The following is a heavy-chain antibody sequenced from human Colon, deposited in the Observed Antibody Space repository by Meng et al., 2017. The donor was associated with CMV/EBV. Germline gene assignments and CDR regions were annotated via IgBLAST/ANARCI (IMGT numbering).Heavy chain of an antibody. CDR2: IWYDGSNK. V-gene: IGHV3-33*01. CDR1: GFTFSSYG. J-gene: IGHJ5*02. CDR3: ARDVESSGYWTWFDP. Sequence: GGSLRLSCAASGFTFSSYGMHWVRQAPGKGLEWVAVIWYDGSNKYYADSVKGRFTISRDNAKNSLYLEMNSLRAEDTAVYYCARDVESSGYWTWFDPWGQGTLVTVSS. D-gene: IGHD3-22*01.